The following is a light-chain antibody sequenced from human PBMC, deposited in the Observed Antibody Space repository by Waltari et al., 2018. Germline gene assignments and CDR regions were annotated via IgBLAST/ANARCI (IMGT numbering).Light chain of an antibody. CDR3: QQHDNLPLA. CDR1: QDISNY. J-gene: IGKJ4*01. CDR2: AAS. Sequence: EIQMTQSPSSLSTSVGDRVPITCQTSQDISNYLNWYQQKPGKAPKLLIYAASNLETGVPSRFSGSGSGTNFTFTISSLQPEDIATYYCQQHDNLPLAFGGGPRWKSN. V-gene: IGKV1-33*01.